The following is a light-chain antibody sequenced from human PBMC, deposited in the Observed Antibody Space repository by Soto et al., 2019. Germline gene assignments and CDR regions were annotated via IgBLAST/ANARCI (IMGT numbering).Light chain of an antibody. J-gene: IGKJ4*01. Sequence: DIQMTQSPSSESASVGDRVTMTCRASQGINNWLAWYQQKPGKAPKLLIYAASTLQSGVPSRFSGSGSGTDFTLTISSLQPEDFATYSCQQANSFQLTFGGGTRVEIK. V-gene: IGKV1-12*01. CDR1: QGINNW. CDR3: QQANSFQLT. CDR2: AAS.